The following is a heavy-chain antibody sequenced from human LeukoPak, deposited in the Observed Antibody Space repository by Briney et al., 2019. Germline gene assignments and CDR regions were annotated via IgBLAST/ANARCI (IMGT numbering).Heavy chain of an antibody. V-gene: IGHV4-4*02. CDR1: GGSISSSDW. D-gene: IGHD4-17*01. Sequence: PSETQSLTCAVSGGSISSSDWWSWVRQPPGKGLEWIGEIHHSGGTNYNPSLKSRVTISVDKSKNQFSLNLSSVTAADTAVYYCARYDYGDQGDYWGQGTLVTVSS. CDR3: ARYDYGDQGDY. J-gene: IGHJ4*02. CDR2: IHHSGGT.